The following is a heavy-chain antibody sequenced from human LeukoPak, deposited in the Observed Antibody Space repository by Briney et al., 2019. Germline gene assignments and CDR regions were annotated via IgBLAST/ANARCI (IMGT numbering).Heavy chain of an antibody. V-gene: IGHV3-53*01. J-gene: IGHJ4*02. D-gene: IGHD3-16*02. CDR3: TRSDYRHPYHFDS. Sequence: GGSLRLSCAASGFSVRTTYMSWVRQAPGKGLEWVSVLYTGGGTDHADSVKGRFTISRDNSKNTLSLQMNSLRVEDTAIYYCTRSDYRHPYHFDSWGQGTLVTVSS. CDR2: LYTGGGT. CDR1: GFSVRTTY.